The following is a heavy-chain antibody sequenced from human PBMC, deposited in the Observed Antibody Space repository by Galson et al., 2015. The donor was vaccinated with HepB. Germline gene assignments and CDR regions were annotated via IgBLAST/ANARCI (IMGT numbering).Heavy chain of an antibody. Sequence: IYPGDSDTRYSPSFQGQVTISADKSISTAYLQWSSLKASDTAMYYCARQGRSYYGSGSYEWGQGTLVTVSS. CDR2: IYPGDSDT. CDR3: ARQGRSYYGSGSYE. V-gene: IGHV5-51*01. D-gene: IGHD3-10*01. J-gene: IGHJ4*02.